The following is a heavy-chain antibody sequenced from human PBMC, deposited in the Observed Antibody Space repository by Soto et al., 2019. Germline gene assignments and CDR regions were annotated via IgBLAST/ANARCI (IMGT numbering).Heavy chain of an antibody. Sequence: QVQLQESGPGLVQPSETLSLTCKVSGGSISGYYWSWIRQSAGKGLEWIGRIHYSGTTAYSPSLRSRLTMSVDTSKNEFSLKVTSVTAADTAVYYCVRVGAEATNGGYFDYWGQGALVTVSA. CDR2: IHYSGTT. CDR1: GGSISGYY. V-gene: IGHV4-4*07. J-gene: IGHJ4*02. D-gene: IGHD6-25*01. CDR3: VRVGAEATNGGYFDY.